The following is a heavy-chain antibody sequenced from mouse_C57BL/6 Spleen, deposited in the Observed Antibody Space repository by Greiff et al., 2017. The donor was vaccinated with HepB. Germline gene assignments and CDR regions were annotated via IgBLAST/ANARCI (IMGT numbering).Heavy chain of an antibody. V-gene: IGHV1-76*01. CDR2: IYPGSGNT. Sequence: QVQLQQSGAELVRPGASEKLSCKASGYTFTDYYINWVKQRPGQGLEWIARIYPGSGNTYYNEKFKGKATLTAEKSSSTAYMQLSSLTSEDSAVYFCARSITTVVATEGYWGQGTLVTVSA. J-gene: IGHJ3*01. D-gene: IGHD1-1*01. CDR1: GYTFTDYY. CDR3: ARSITTVVATEGY.